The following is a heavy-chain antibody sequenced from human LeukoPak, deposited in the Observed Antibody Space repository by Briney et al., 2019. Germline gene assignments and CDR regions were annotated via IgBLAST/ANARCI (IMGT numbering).Heavy chain of an antibody. Sequence: SVKVSCKASGGTFSSYAVSWVRQAPGQGLEWMGGIIPIFGTANYAQKFQGRVTITTDESTSTAYMELSSLRSEDTAVYYCARGRIAVAGTLGFDYWGQGTLVTVSS. V-gene: IGHV1-69*05. CDR1: GGTFSSYA. CDR2: IIPIFGTA. CDR3: ARGRIAVAGTLGFDY. D-gene: IGHD6-19*01. J-gene: IGHJ4*02.